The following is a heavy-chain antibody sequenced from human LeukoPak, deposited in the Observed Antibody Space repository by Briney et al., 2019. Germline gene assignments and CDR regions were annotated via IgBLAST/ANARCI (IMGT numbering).Heavy chain of an antibody. Sequence: GGSLRLSCAASGFTFSTYWMHWVPQAPGKGLVWVSRIKGDGSSTIYADSVKGRFTISRDNSKNTLYLQTSSLRAEDTAVYYCARASTTVPNLLDYWGQGTLVTVSS. J-gene: IGHJ4*02. D-gene: IGHD4-17*01. CDR3: ARASTTVPNLLDY. CDR1: GFTFSTYW. V-gene: IGHV3-74*01. CDR2: IKGDGSST.